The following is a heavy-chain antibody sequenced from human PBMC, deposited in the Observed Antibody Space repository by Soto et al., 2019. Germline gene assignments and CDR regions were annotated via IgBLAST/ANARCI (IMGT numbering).Heavy chain of an antibody. CDR1: GGTFSSYA. CDR2: IIPIFGTA. CDR3: ARTGVTTHTGNFDY. D-gene: IGHD4-4*01. Sequence: GASVKVSCKVSGGTFSSYAISWVRQAPGQGLEWMGGIIPIFGTANYAQKFQGRVTITADESTSTAYMELSSLRSEDTAVYYCARTGVTTHTGNFDYWGQGTLVTVSS. J-gene: IGHJ4*02. V-gene: IGHV1-69*13.